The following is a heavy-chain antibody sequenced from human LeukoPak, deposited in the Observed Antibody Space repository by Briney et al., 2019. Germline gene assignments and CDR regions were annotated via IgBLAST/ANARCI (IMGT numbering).Heavy chain of an antibody. Sequence: GSVKVSCKASGYTFTNYAMHWVRQAPGQRLEWMGWINVGNGNTKYSQKFQGRVTITRDTSASTAYMELRSLRSEDTAVYYCARESAHAFDIWGQGTMVTVSS. CDR1: GYTFTNYA. CDR3: ARESAHAFDI. CDR2: INVGNGNT. J-gene: IGHJ3*02. V-gene: IGHV1-3*01.